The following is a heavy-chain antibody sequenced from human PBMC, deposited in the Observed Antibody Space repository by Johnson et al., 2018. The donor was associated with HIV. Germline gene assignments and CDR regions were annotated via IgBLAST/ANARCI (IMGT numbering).Heavy chain of an antibody. Sequence: QMQLVESGGGVVQPGRSLRLSCAASGFTFSSYAMHWVRQAPGKGLEWMAVISFDGSNKYYADSVKGRFTISRDNSKNTLYLQMNSLTTEDTAAYYCARGGGCGGDCYSGFDAFDIWGQGTMVTVS. J-gene: IGHJ3*02. CDR1: GFTFSSYA. D-gene: IGHD2-21*01. CDR3: ARGGGCGGDCYSGFDAFDI. V-gene: IGHV3-30-3*01. CDR2: ISFDGSNK.